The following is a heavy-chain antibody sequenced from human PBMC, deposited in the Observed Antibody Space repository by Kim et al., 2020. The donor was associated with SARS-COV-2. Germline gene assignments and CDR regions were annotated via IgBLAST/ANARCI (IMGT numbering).Heavy chain of an antibody. CDR3: ARVGYTGWFGELLYSIAGALDP. CDR2: IYHSGST. Sequence: SETLSLTCAVSGGSISSSNWWSWVRQPPGKGLEWIGEIYHSGSTNYNPSLKSRVTISVDKSKNQFSLKLSSVTAADTAVYYCARVGYTGWFGELLYSIAGALDPWGQGTLVTVSS. D-gene: IGHD3-10*01. J-gene: IGHJ5*02. V-gene: IGHV4-4*02. CDR1: GGSISSSNW.